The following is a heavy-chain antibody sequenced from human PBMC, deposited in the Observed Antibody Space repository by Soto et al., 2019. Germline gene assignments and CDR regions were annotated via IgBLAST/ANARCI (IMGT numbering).Heavy chain of an antibody. CDR2: INPSGGST. Sequence: ASVKVSCKASGYTFTSYYMHWVRQAPGQALEWMGIINPSGGSTSYAQKFQGRVTMTRDTSTSTVYMELSSLRSEDTAVYYCARDPPLYSSSWPHYYYYGMDVWGQGTTVTV. CDR3: ARDPPLYSSSWPHYYYYGMDV. V-gene: IGHV1-46*01. J-gene: IGHJ6*02. CDR1: GYTFTSYY. D-gene: IGHD6-13*01.